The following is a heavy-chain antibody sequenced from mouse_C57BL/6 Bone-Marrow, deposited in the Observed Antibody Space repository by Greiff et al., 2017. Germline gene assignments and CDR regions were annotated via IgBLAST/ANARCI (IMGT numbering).Heavy chain of an antibody. Sequence: QVQLQQSGAELVKPGASVKISCKASGYAFSSYWMNWVKQRPGKGLEWIGQIYPGDGDTNYNGKFKGKATLTADKSSSTAYMQLSSLTSEDSAVYFCAREDDDYDGPYWYFDVWGTGTTVTVSS. D-gene: IGHD2-4*01. J-gene: IGHJ1*03. V-gene: IGHV1-80*01. CDR2: IYPGDGDT. CDR3: AREDDDYDGPYWYFDV. CDR1: GYAFSSYW.